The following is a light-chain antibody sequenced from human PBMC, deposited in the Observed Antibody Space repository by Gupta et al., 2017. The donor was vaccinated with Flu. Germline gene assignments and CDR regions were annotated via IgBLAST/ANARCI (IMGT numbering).Light chain of an antibody. CDR2: KDS. CDR1: NIGSEG. J-gene: IGLJ3*02. Sequence: GQTVKSSVGGTNIGSEGVCWYQQMPGQAPVLLVYKDSVRHSGIPERFSGSNSANTATLTISRVEAGEEADYYCQVWDSSSDKWVFGGGTKLTVL. V-gene: IGLV3-21*02. CDR3: QVWDSSSDKWV.